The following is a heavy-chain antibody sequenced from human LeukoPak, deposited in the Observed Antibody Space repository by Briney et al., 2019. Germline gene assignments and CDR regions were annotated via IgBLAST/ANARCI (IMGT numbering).Heavy chain of an antibody. CDR1: GGSISSHY. J-gene: IGHJ5*02. V-gene: IGHV4-59*08. D-gene: IGHD4-17*01. Sequence: SETLSLTCTVSGGSISSHYWSWIRQPPGKGLEWIGYIYYSGSTNYNPSLKSRVTISVDTSKNQFSLKLSSVTAADTAVYYCARHPPYGDYVNWFDPWGQGTLVTVSS. CDR3: ARHPPYGDYVNWFDP. CDR2: IYYSGST.